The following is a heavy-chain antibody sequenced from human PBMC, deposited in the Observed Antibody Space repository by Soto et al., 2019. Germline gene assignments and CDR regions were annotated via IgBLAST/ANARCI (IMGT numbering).Heavy chain of an antibody. CDR3: ALGLDYYYYGMDV. V-gene: IGHV5-10-1*01. CDR1: GYSFTSYW. Sequence: PGEALKISCKGSGYSFTSYWISGVRQMPGKGLEWMWRIDPSDSYTNYSPSFQGHVTISADNSISTAYLQWSSLKASDTAMYYCALGLDYYYYGMDVWGQGTTVTVSS. CDR2: IDPSDSYT. D-gene: IGHD7-27*01. J-gene: IGHJ6*02.